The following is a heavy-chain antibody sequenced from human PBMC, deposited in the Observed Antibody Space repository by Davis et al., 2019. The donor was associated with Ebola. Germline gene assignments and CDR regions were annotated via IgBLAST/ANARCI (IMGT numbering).Heavy chain of an antibody. D-gene: IGHD1-26*01. J-gene: IGHJ4*02. CDR3: ARHQGYGSYYYLDY. V-gene: IGHV4-39*01. CDR1: GGSISSSTYY. CDR2: IYYSGST. Sequence: PSETLSLTCTVSGGSISSSTYYWGWIRQPPGKGLEWIGSIYYSGSTYYNPSLKSRVSISVDTSKNQFSLKLSSVTAADTAVYYCARHQGYGSYYYLDYWGQGTLVTVSS.